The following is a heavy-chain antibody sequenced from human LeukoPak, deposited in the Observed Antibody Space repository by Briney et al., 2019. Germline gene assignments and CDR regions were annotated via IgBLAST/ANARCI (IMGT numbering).Heavy chain of an antibody. CDR1: GFTFSSYS. D-gene: IGHD4-17*01. Sequence: GGSLRLSCAASGFTFSSYSMNWVRQAPGKGLEWVSSISSSSSYIYYADSVKGRFTISRHNSKNTLYLQMNSLRAEDTAVYYCARVGDYEVLDYWGQGTLVTVSS. V-gene: IGHV3-21*04. CDR2: ISSSSSYI. CDR3: ARVGDYEVLDY. J-gene: IGHJ4*02.